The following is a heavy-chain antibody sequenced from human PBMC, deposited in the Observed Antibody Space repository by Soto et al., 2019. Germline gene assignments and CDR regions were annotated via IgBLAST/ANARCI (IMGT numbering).Heavy chain of an antibody. Sequence: SVKGSCKASGGTFGSYAISWVRQAPGQGLEWRGGIIPIFGTANYAHRFKGRVTITADESTSTAYMELSSLRSEGTDVYYCARDTGGTMVRGVIIRPSHYCYYGMHXWGQGTTVTVS. CDR2: IIPIFGTA. D-gene: IGHD3-10*01. CDR3: ARDTGGTMVRGVIIRPSHYCYYGMHX. V-gene: IGHV1-69*13. J-gene: IGHJ6*02. CDR1: GGTFGSYA.